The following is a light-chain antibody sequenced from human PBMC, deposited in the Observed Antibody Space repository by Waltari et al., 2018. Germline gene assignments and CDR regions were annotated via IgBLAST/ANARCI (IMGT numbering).Light chain of an antibody. Sequence: QSALTQPASGSGSPGQSITISCTGTSSDVGCYNYVSWYQQHPGKAPKLMIYDVSKRPSGVSNRFSGSKSGNTASLTISGLQAEDEADYYCSSYTSSSVVFGGGTKLTVL. CDR1: SSDVGCYNY. CDR2: DVS. CDR3: SSYTSSSVV. J-gene: IGLJ2*01. V-gene: IGLV2-14*01.